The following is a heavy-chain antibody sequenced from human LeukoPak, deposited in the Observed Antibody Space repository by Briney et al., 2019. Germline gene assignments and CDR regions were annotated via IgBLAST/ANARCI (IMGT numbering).Heavy chain of an antibody. Sequence: GGSLRLSCAASGFTFSSYSMLWVRQAPGKGLEWVSYISSSSSTIYYADSVKGRFTISRDNAKNSLYLQMNSLRAEDMALYYCAKDDYSTISGAFDIWGQGTMVTVSS. V-gene: IGHV3-48*04. J-gene: IGHJ3*02. CDR1: GFTFSSYS. CDR2: ISSSSSTI. D-gene: IGHD2-15*01. CDR3: AKDDYSTISGAFDI.